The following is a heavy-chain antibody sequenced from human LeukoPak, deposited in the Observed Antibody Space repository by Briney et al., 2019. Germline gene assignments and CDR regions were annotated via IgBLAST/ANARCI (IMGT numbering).Heavy chain of an antibody. Sequence: GGSLRLSCAASGFTFSSYWMHWVRQAPGKGLVWASRINSDGSSTSYADSVKGRFTISRDNAKNTLYLQMNSLRAEDTAVYYCGNLDTPMGYWGQGTLVTVSS. J-gene: IGHJ4*02. CDR3: GNLDTPMGY. CDR1: GFTFSSYW. D-gene: IGHD5-18*01. CDR2: INSDGSST. V-gene: IGHV3-74*01.